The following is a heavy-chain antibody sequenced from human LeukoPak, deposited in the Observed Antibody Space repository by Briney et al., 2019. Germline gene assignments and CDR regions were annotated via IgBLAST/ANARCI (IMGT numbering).Heavy chain of an antibody. CDR1: GGSISSGGYY. CDR3: ARSEGDLRPFDY. V-gene: IGHV4-31*03. J-gene: IGHJ4*02. CDR2: IYYSGST. D-gene: IGHD2-21*02. Sequence: SETLSLTCTVSGGSISSGGYYWSWIRQHPGKGLEWIGYIYYSGSTYYNPSLKSRVTISVDTSKSQFSLKLSSVTAADTAVYYCARSEGDLRPFDYWGQGTLVTVSS.